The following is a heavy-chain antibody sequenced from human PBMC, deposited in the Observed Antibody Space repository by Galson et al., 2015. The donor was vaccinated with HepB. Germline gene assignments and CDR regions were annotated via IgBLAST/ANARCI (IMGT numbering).Heavy chain of an antibody. CDR2: ITGSGDKT. V-gene: IGHV3-23*01. J-gene: IGHJ4*02. Sequence: SLRLSCAASGLIFRSYATSWVRQAPGKGLEWVSAITGSGDKTWYAGSVKGRFTISRDNSKNTLSLQMNSLRVEDTAVYYCAKEETKVGTPGVDHWGQGILVTVSS. CDR1: GLIFRSYA. CDR3: AKEETKVGTPGVDH. D-gene: IGHD4-23*01.